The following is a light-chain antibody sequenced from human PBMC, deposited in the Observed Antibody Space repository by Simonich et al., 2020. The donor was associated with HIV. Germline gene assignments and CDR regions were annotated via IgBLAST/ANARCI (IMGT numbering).Light chain of an antibody. CDR3: QQLKGYPPT. Sequence: DIQMTQSPSTLSASVGDRVTITGRTRQSISNWLAWYQQKPGKAPKLLIYAASTLQSGVPSRFSGGESGTEFTLTISSLQPEDFATYYCQQLKGYPPTFGQGTRVEF. CDR2: AAS. CDR1: QSISNW. V-gene: IGKV1-5*01. J-gene: IGKJ1*01.